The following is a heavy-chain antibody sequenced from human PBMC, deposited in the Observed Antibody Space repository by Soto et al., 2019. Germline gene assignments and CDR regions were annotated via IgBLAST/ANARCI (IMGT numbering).Heavy chain of an antibody. Sequence: WASVKLSCKRSGGNLSSYPIIWLRQAPRQGPEWMGEIIPIFGTANYAQKFQGRVTITADESTSTAYMELSSLRSEDTAVYYCARGHYDSSGYYYPHAFDIWGQGTMVTVSS. J-gene: IGHJ3*02. CDR1: GGNLSSYP. V-gene: IGHV1-69*13. D-gene: IGHD3-22*01. CDR3: ARGHYDSSGYYYPHAFDI. CDR2: IIPIFGTA.